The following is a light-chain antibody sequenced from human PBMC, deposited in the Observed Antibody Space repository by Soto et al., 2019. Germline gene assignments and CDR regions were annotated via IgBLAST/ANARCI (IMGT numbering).Light chain of an antibody. V-gene: IGKV3-20*01. Sequence: EIVLTHSPCTLSLSPLERATLSFRSSQSVSSSYLAWYQQKPGQAPRLLIYGASSRATGIPDRFSGSGSGTDFTLTISRLEPEDFAVYYCQQYLSSSWTFGQGTKVDIK. CDR1: QSVSSSY. CDR3: QQYLSSSWT. CDR2: GAS. J-gene: IGKJ1*01.